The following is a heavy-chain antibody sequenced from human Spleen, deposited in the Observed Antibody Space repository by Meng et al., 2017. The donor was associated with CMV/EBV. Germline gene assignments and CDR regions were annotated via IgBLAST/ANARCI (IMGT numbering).Heavy chain of an antibody. D-gene: IGHD2-8*01. Sequence: GGSLRLSCAASGFTFSDYSMNWVRQAPGKGLEWVSYIGSTSSMIYYADSVKGRFTISRDNAKNSLYLQMNSLRAEDTAVYFCARDNGFYHWGQGSLVTVSS. CDR1: GFTFSDYS. J-gene: IGHJ5*02. CDR3: ARDNGFYH. CDR2: IGSTSSMI. V-gene: IGHV3-48*04.